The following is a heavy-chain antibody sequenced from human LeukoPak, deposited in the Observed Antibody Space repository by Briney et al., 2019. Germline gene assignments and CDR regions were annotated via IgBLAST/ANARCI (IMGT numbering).Heavy chain of an antibody. CDR3: AKGVVPAAITDC. V-gene: IGHV3-23*01. J-gene: IGHJ4*02. CDR2: ISGSGGST. D-gene: IGHD2-2*02. Sequence: GGSLRLSCAASGFTFDDYGMSWVRQAPGKGLEWVSAISGSGGSTYYADSVKGRFTISRDNSKNTLYLQMNSLRAEDTAVYYCAKGVVPAAITDCWGQGTLVTVSS. CDR1: GFTFDDYG.